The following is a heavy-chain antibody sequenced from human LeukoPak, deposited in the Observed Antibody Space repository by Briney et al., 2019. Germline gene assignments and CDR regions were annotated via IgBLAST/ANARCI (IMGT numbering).Heavy chain of an antibody. D-gene: IGHD3-22*01. J-gene: IGHJ4*02. V-gene: IGHV3-30*12. CDR1: GFTFGSLG. CDR2: VENDGTTK. CDR3: ARDRRYYYDSSGYNY. Sequence: PGGSLRLSCLASGFTFGSLGMHWVRQAPGKGLEWVAFVENDGTTKYYADSVKGRFTISRDNAKNSLYLQMNSLRAEDTAVYYCARDRRYYYDSSGYNYWGQGTLATVPS.